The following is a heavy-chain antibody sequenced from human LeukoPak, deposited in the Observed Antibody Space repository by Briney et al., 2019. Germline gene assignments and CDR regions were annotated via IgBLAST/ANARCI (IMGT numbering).Heavy chain of an antibody. CDR3: ARSARPPDY. D-gene: IGHD6-6*01. CDR2: INNSGGTT. J-gene: IGHJ4*02. Sequence: GGSLRLSCAASGFTFSSYAMSWVRQAPGKGLEWVSSINNSGGTTYYADSVKGRFTTSRDNSKNTLYLQMNSLRAEDTAVYYCARSARPPDYWGQGTLVTVSS. V-gene: IGHV3-23*01. CDR1: GFTFSSYA.